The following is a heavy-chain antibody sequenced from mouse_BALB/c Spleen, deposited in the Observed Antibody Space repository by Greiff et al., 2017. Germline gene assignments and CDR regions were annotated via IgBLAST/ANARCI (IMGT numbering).Heavy chain of an antibody. V-gene: IGHV5-6-5*01. CDR3: ARGGLYGYDDY. CDR2: ISSGGST. CDR1: GFTFSSYA. J-gene: IGHJ2*01. D-gene: IGHD2-2*01. Sequence: EVKLMESGGGLVKPGGSLKLSCAASGFTFSSYAMSWVRQTPEKRLEWVASISSGGSTYYPDSVKGRFTISRDNARNILYLQMSSLRSEDTAMYYCARGGLYGYDDYWGQGTTLTVSS.